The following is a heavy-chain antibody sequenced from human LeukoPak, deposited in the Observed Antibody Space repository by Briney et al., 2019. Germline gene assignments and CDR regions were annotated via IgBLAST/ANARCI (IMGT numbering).Heavy chain of an antibody. CDR2: ISNDESNK. CDR3: AKVGSGNDYY. D-gene: IGHD5-12*01. J-gene: IGHJ4*02. CDR1: GFTFSSSA. V-gene: IGHV3-30*18. Sequence: GGSLRLSCAASGFTFSSSAMHWVRQPPGKGLEGVTVISNDESNKYYADSVKGRFTISRDNSKNMLYLQMNSLRTEDTAVYYCAKVGSGNDYYWGQGTLVTVSS.